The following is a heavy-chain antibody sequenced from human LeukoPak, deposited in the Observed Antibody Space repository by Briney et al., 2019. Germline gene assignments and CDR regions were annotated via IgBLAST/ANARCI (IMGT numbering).Heavy chain of an antibody. CDR1: GFTFSSYA. Sequence: GGSLRLSCTASGFTFSSYAMSWVRQAPGKGLEWVSSITGGGGSTYYADSVKGRFTISRDNSKKTLYLQMNFLRAEDSAVYYCAKTSGYPYYFDSWGQGTLVAVSS. D-gene: IGHD3-22*01. CDR3: AKTSGYPYYFDS. J-gene: IGHJ4*02. V-gene: IGHV3-23*01. CDR2: ITGGGGST.